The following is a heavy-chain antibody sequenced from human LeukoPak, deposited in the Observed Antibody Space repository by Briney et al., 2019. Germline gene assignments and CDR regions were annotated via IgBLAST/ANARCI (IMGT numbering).Heavy chain of an antibody. J-gene: IGHJ4*02. D-gene: IGHD2-2*01. V-gene: IGHV3-48*03. CDR1: GFTFSSYE. CDR2: ISSSGSTI. CDR3: ARTVDCSSTSCYDY. Sequence: PGGSLRLSCAASGFTFSSYEMNWVRQAPGKGLEWVSYISSSGSTIYYADSVKGRFTISRDNAKNSLYLQMNSLRAEDTAVYYCARTVDCSSTSCYDYWGQGTLVTVSS.